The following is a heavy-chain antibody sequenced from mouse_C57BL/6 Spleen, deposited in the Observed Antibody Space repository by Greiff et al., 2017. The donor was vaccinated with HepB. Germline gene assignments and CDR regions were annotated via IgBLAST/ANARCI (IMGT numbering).Heavy chain of an antibody. D-gene: IGHD2-4*01. CDR3: AREDYDYAY. J-gene: IGHJ3*01. CDR2: ISDGGSYT. CDR1: GFTFSSYA. Sequence: EVQVVESGGGLVKPGGSLKLSCAASGFTFSSYAMSWVRQTPEKRLEWVATISDGGSYTYYPDNVKGRFTISRDNAKNNLYLQMSHLKSEDTAMYYCAREDYDYAYWGQGTLVTVSA. V-gene: IGHV5-4*01.